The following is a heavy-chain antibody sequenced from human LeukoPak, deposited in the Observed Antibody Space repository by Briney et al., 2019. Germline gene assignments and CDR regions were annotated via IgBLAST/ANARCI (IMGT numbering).Heavy chain of an antibody. Sequence: GGSLRLSCAASGFTFSSYAMSWGRQAPGKGLEWVSAISGSGGSTYYADSVKGRFTISRDNSKNTLYLQMNSLRGKDTAIYYCVKDVGRNLGVTGYWGRGTLVIVSS. CDR1: GFTFSSYA. V-gene: IGHV3-23*01. J-gene: IGHJ4*02. D-gene: IGHD1-20*01. CDR3: VKDVGRNLGVTGY. CDR2: ISGSGGST.